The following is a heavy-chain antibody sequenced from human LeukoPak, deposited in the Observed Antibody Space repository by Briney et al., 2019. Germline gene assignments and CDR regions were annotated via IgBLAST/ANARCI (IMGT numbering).Heavy chain of an antibody. V-gene: IGHV4-39*01. CDR3: ARHDGYDPFDY. Sequence: SETLSLTCTVSGGSISSYYWSWIRQPPGKGLEWIGSIYYSGSTYYNPSLKSRVTISVDTSKNQFSLKLSSVTAADTAVYYCARHDGYDPFDYWGQGTLVTVSS. D-gene: IGHD5-12*01. J-gene: IGHJ4*02. CDR2: IYYSGST. CDR1: GGSISSYY.